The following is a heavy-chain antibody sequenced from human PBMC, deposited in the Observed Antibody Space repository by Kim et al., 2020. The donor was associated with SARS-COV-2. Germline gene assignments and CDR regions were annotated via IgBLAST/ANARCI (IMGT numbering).Heavy chain of an antibody. CDR3: ARGRYYDSSSSDFDY. D-gene: IGHD3-22*01. V-gene: IGHV4-34*01. Sequence: SETLSLTCAVYGGSFSGYYWSWIRQPPGKGLEWIGEINHSGSTNYNPSLKSRVTISVDTSKNQFSLKLSSVTAADTAVYYCARGRYYDSSSSDFDYWGQGTLVTVSS. CDR1: GGSFSGYY. CDR2: INHSGST. J-gene: IGHJ4*02.